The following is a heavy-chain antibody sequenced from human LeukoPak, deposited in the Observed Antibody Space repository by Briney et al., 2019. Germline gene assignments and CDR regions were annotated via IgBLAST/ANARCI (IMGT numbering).Heavy chain of an antibody. Sequence: PSETLSLTCAVYGGSFSGYYWSWNRQPPGKGLEWIGEINHSGSTNYNPSLKSRVTISVDTSKNQFSLKLSSVTAADTAVYYCARQYSSGWPYYFDYWGQGTLVTVSS. V-gene: IGHV4-34*01. J-gene: IGHJ4*02. CDR2: INHSGST. D-gene: IGHD6-19*01. CDR3: ARQYSSGWPYYFDY. CDR1: GGSFSGYY.